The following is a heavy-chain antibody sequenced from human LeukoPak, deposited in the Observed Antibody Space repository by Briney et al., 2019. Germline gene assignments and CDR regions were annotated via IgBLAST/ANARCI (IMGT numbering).Heavy chain of an antibody. Sequence: GGSLRLSCAASGFTLRSYGMHWVRQAPGEGLEWVAVIWHDGSVLDYSESVKGRFTVSRDNRKNALYLQMDSLRVEDTAVYYCARDRGQDDPIDIWGQGTLVTVSS. D-gene: IGHD3-10*01. CDR1: GFTLRSYG. CDR2: IWHDGSVL. CDR3: ARDRGQDDPIDI. V-gene: IGHV3-33*01. J-gene: IGHJ4*02.